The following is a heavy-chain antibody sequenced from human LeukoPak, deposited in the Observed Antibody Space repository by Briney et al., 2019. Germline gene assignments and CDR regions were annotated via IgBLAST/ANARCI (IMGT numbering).Heavy chain of an antibody. Sequence: GGSLRLSCVASGFSLSGYWMHWVRQAPGKGLVWVTRINSDGSSTSYADSVKGRFTVSRDNAKNTLYLQMTSLRADDTAIYYCARGPGLRSGWYGTDYWGQGILVTVSS. CDR2: INSDGSST. CDR1: GFSLSGYW. CDR3: ARGPGLRSGWYGTDY. J-gene: IGHJ4*02. D-gene: IGHD6-19*01. V-gene: IGHV3-74*01.